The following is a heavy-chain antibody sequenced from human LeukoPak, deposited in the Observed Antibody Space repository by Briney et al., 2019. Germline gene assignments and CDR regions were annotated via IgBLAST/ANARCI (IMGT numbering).Heavy chain of an antibody. CDR2: ISWNSGSI. Sequence: GGSLRLSCAASGFTFDDYAMHWVRQAPGKGLEWVSGISWNSGSIGYADSVKGRFTISRDNAKNSPYLQMNSLRAEDTALYYCAKDSQSTVTTWFDPWGQGTLVTVSS. D-gene: IGHD4-11*01. V-gene: IGHV3-9*01. CDR1: GFTFDDYA. CDR3: AKDSQSTVTTWFDP. J-gene: IGHJ5*02.